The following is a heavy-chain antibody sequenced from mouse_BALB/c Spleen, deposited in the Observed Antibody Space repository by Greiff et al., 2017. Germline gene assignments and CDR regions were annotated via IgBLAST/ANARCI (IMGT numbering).Heavy chain of an antibody. Sequence: EVQLQESGPELVKPGASVKISCKASGYTFTDYNMHWVKQSHGKSLEWIGYIYPYNGGTGYNQKFKSKATLTVDNSSSTAYMELRSLTSEDSAVYYWARNYGSSAWCAYWGQGTLVTVSA. D-gene: IGHD1-1*01. J-gene: IGHJ3*01. V-gene: IGHV1S29*02. CDR3: ARNYGSSAWCAY. CDR1: GYTFTDYN. CDR2: IYPYNGGT.